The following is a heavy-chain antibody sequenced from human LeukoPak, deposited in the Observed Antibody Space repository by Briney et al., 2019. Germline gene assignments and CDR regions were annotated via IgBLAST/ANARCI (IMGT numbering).Heavy chain of an antibody. CDR2: ISDSVSGGST. Sequence: GGSLRLSCAASGFTFNNYAMTWVRQAPGKGLEWVSTISDSVSGGSTYYADSVKGRFTISRDNSKNTLYLQMNSLRAEDTAVYYCARDGVATITHFDYWGQGTLVTVSS. J-gene: IGHJ4*02. D-gene: IGHD5-12*01. CDR1: GFTFNNYA. CDR3: ARDGVATITHFDY. V-gene: IGHV3-23*01.